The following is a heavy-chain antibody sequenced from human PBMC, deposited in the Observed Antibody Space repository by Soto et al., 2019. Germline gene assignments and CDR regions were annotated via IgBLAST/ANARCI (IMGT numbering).Heavy chain of an antibody. CDR1: DGSISSYY. D-gene: IGHD3-22*01. V-gene: IGHV4-4*07. J-gene: IGHJ4*01. CDR2: IYDSGST. Sequence: PSETLSLTCTVSDGSISSYYWTWIRQSAGNGLEWIGRIYDSGSTNYNPSLKSRVTLSVDRAKKNFSLKLTSVTAADTAVYYCARAEYFYESSGYYAAPIFDHWGHGVLVTVSS. CDR3: ARAEYFYESSGYYAAPIFDH.